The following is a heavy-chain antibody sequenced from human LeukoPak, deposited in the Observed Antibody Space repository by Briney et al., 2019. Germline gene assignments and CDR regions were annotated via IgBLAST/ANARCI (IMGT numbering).Heavy chain of an antibody. J-gene: IGHJ3*02. CDR3: QGNIPAFDI. V-gene: IGHV4-39*01. CDR2: IYYSGST. D-gene: IGHD2/OR15-2a*01. CDR1: GGSISSSSYY. Sequence: SETLSLTCTVSGGSISSSSYYWGWIRQPPGKGLEWIGSIYYSGSTYYNPSLKSRVTTSVDTSKNQFSLKLSSVTAADTAVYYCQGNIPAFDIWGQGTMVTVSS.